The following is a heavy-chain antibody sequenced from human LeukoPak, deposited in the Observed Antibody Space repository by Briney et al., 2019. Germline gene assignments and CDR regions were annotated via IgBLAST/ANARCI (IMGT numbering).Heavy chain of an antibody. CDR1: GFTVSSNY. D-gene: IGHD1-26*01. Sequence: GSLRLSCAASGFTVSSNYMSWVRQAPGKGLEWVSVIYSGGSTYYADSVKGRFTISRDDSKNTLYLQMNSLRAEDTAVYYCARVSDSGSFDYWGQGTLVTVSS. J-gene: IGHJ4*02. CDR2: IYSGGST. V-gene: IGHV3-53*01. CDR3: ARVSDSGSFDY.